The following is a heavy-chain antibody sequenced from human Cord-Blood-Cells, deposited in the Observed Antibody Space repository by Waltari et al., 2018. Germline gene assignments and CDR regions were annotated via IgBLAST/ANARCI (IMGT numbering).Heavy chain of an antibody. V-gene: IGHV3-20*03. J-gene: IGHJ4*02. Sequence: SGFTFDDYGMIWVRQAPGKGLEWVSGINWNGGSTGYADSVKGRFTISRDNAKNSLYLQMNSLRAEDTALYYCARARIPFTSEYFDYWGQGTLVTVSS. CDR3: ARARIPFTSEYFDY. CDR2: INWNGGST. CDR1: GFTFDDYG. D-gene: IGHD6-6*01.